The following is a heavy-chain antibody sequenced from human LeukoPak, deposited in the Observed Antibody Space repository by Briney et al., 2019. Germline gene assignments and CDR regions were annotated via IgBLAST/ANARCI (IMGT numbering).Heavy chain of an antibody. V-gene: IGHV1-69*06. Sequence: SVKVSCKASGGTFSSYAISWVRQAPGQGLEWMGGIIPIFGTANYAQKFQGRVTITADKSTSTAYMELSSLRSEDTAVYYCARDPEESSSSGGYWGQGTLVTVSS. CDR2: IIPIFGTA. J-gene: IGHJ4*02. CDR1: GGTFSSYA. CDR3: ARDPEESSSSGGY. D-gene: IGHD6-13*01.